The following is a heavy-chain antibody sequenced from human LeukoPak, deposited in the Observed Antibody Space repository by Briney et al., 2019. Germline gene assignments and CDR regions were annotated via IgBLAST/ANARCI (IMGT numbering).Heavy chain of an antibody. V-gene: IGHV1-18*01. CDR2: ISAYNGNT. J-gene: IGHJ4*02. D-gene: IGHD3-22*01. Sequence: ASVKVSCKASGYTFTSYGISWGRQAPGQGLEWMGWISAYNGNTNYAQKLQGRVTMTTDTSTSTAYMELRSLRSDDTAVYYCARKDSSGSKYYFDYWGQGTLVTVSS. CDR1: GYTFTSYG. CDR3: ARKDSSGSKYYFDY.